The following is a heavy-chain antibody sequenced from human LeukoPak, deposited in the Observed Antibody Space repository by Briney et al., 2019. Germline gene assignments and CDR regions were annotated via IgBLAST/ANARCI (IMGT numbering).Heavy chain of an antibody. CDR1: GFTFSGFW. CDR3: ARGRGNDY. D-gene: IGHD4-23*01. CDR2: IKQDGSEK. J-gene: IGHJ4*02. Sequence: GGSLRLSCTASGFTFSGFWMGWVRQAPGKGLEWVANIKQDGSEKNYVDSVKGRFTISRDNAQNSLCLQMNSLRAEDTAVYYCARGRGNDYWGQGTLVTVSS. V-gene: IGHV3-7*05.